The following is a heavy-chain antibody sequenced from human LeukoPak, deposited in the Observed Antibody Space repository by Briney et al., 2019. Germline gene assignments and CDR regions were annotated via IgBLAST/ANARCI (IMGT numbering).Heavy chain of an antibody. V-gene: IGHV5-51*01. CDR1: GYSFTSYW. CDR2: IYPGDSDT. D-gene: IGHD3-10*01. Sequence: GESLKISCKGSGYSFTSYWIGWVGQMPGKGLEWMGIIYPGDSDTRYSPSFQGQVTISAVKSISTDSLQWTSLKAQDHALNCCARLSESRSQPPYFDYWGQGTLVTVSS. CDR3: ARLSESRSQPPYFDY. J-gene: IGHJ4*02.